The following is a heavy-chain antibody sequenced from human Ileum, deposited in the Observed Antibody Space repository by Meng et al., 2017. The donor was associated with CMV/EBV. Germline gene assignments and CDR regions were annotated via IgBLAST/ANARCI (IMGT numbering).Heavy chain of an antibody. CDR3: ARGSGSSGWYYFDY. CDR2: INSDGSIT. CDR1: GFTFSSYW. D-gene: IGHD6-19*01. V-gene: IGHV3-74*01. J-gene: IGHJ4*02. Sequence: GGSLRLSCAASGFTFSSYWMHWVRQVPGKGLVWVSRINSDGSITSYADSVKGRFTVSRDNAKNTLYLQMNSLRAEDTAIYYWARGSGSSGWYYFDYWGQGTLVTVSS.